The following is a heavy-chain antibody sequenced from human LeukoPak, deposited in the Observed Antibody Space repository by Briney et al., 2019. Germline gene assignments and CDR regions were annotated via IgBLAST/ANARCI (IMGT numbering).Heavy chain of an antibody. D-gene: IGHD2-2*01. CDR2: ISGRGGST. CDR3: AKGKYCSSNSCYGGFYFDY. CDR1: GFTFTTFA. V-gene: IGHV3-23*01. Sequence: PGGSLRLSCAASGFTFTTFAMSWVRQAPGKGLEWVSGISGRGGSTYHADSVKGRFPISRDDSKNTLYRQMNSLRAEDTAVYYCAKGKYCSSNSCYGGFYFDYWGQGTLVTVSS. J-gene: IGHJ4*02.